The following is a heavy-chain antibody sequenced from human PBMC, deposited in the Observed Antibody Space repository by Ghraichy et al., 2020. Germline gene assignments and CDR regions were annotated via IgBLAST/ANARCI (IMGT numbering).Heavy chain of an antibody. CDR3: YTATPDY. Sequence: GGSLRLSCATSGFTFSNYWMSWVRQAPGKGLEWVANIKQDGSEKNYVDSVKGRFTISRDNAKKSLYLQMDSLRVEDTAVYYCYTATPDYWGQGTLVTVSS. D-gene: IGHD4-11*01. J-gene: IGHJ4*02. V-gene: IGHV3-7*01. CDR2: IKQDGSEK. CDR1: GFTFSNYW.